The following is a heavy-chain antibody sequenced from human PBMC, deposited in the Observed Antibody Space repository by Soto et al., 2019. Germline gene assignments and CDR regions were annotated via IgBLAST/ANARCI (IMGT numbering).Heavy chain of an antibody. CDR2: IYWDDDK. D-gene: IGHD3-3*01. J-gene: IGHJ4*02. CDR3: AHIVLRTVFGLVTTTAIYFDF. V-gene: IGHV2-5*02. Sequence: QITLNESGPTVVRPTETLTLTCRFSGFSLTTSGVGVGWIRQSPGKAPEWLALIYWDDDKRYSASLKSRLTITKDPSKNQVVLTVSDLDPTDTATYYCAHIVLRTVFGLVTTTAIYFDFWGQGTPVAVSS. CDR1: GFSLTTSGVG.